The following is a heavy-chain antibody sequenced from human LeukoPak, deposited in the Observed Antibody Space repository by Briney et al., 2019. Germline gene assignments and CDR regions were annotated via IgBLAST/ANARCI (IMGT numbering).Heavy chain of an antibody. V-gene: IGHV1-18*01. CDR3: ARDRWELRHAFDY. CDR1: GYTFTSYG. CDR2: ISAYNGNT. D-gene: IGHD1-26*01. Sequence: ASVKVSCXASGYTFTSYGISWVRQALGQGLEWMAWISAYNGNTNYAQKLQGRVTMTTDTSTSTAYMELRSLRSDDTAVYYCARDRWELRHAFDYWGQGTLVTVSS. J-gene: IGHJ4*02.